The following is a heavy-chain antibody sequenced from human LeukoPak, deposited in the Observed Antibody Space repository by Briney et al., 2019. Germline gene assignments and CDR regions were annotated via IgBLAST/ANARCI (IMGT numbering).Heavy chain of an antibody. V-gene: IGHV3-30*18. D-gene: IGHD3-3*01. CDR3: AKPQYFYDFWAQIDY. J-gene: IGHJ4*02. CDR1: GFTFSSYG. CDR2: ISYDGSNK. Sequence: GGSLRLSCAASGFTFSSYGMHWVRQAPGKGLEWVAVISYDGSNKYYADSVKGRFTISRDNSKNTLYLQVNSLRAEDTAVYYCAKPQYFYDFWAQIDYWGQGTLVTVSS.